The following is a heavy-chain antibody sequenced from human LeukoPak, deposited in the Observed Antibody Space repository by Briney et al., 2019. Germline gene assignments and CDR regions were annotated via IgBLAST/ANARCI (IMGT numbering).Heavy chain of an antibody. D-gene: IGHD3-16*01. V-gene: IGHV5-51*01. CDR1: GCIFTSYW. CDR3: ARWAFKSAFDI. CDR2: IYPGDSDT. Sequence: GESLQISCKGSGCIFTSYWIGWVRQLPGKGLEWMGIIYPGDSDTRYSPSFQGQVTISADKSISTAYLQWSSLKASDTAMYYCARWAFKSAFDIWGQGTMVTVSS. J-gene: IGHJ3*02.